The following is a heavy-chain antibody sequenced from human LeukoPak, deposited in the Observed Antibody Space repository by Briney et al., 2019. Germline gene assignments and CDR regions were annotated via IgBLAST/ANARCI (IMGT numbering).Heavy chain of an antibody. D-gene: IGHD2-15*01. Sequence: ASVKVSCKASGYTFTGYYMHWVRQAPGQGLEWMGWISAYNGNTNYAQKLQGRVTMTTDTSTSTAYMELRSLRSDDTAVYYCARSLTRSLLLSWYWFDPWGQGTLVTVSS. CDR3: ARSLTRSLLLSWYWFDP. V-gene: IGHV1-18*04. J-gene: IGHJ5*02. CDR2: ISAYNGNT. CDR1: GYTFTGYY.